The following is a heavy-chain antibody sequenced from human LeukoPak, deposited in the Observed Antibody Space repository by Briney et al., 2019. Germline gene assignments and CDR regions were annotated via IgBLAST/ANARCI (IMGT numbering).Heavy chain of an antibody. CDR3: ARVHTQGWLQFLYGYFDY. CDR1: GFTFSSYW. J-gene: IGHJ4*02. Sequence: PGGSLRLSCAASGFTFSSYWMSWVRQAPVKGLEWVANIKQDGSEKYYVDSVKGRFTISRDNAKNSLYLQMNSLRAEDTAVYYCARVHTQGWLQFLYGYFDYWGQGTLVTVSS. V-gene: IGHV3-7*01. D-gene: IGHD5-24*01. CDR2: IKQDGSEK.